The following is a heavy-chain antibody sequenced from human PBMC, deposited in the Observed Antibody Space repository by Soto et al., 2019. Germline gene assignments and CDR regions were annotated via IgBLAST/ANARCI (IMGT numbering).Heavy chain of an antibody. CDR1: GGTFSSYA. CDR2: IIPIFGTA. Sequence: QVQLVQSGAEVKKPGSSVKVSCKASGGTFSSYAISWVRQAPGQGLEWMGGIIPIFGTANYAQKFQGRVTITADESTSTAYMELSSLRSEDTAVYYCAIPGSGGDLVYSNFDYWGQGTLVTVSS. V-gene: IGHV1-69*01. CDR3: AIPGSGGDLVYSNFDY. D-gene: IGHD2-21*02. J-gene: IGHJ4*02.